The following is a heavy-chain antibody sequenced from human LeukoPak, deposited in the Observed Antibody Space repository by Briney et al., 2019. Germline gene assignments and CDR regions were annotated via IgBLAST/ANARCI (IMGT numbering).Heavy chain of an antibody. Sequence: SETLSLTCTVSGGSISSSSYYWGWLRQPPGKGLEWFGSIYYSGSTYYNPSLKRRVTISVDTSKNQFSLKLSSVTAADTAVYYWARDAEPFDYWGQGTLVTVSS. D-gene: IGHD1-26*01. J-gene: IGHJ4*02. CDR1: GGSISSSSYY. CDR3: ARDAEPFDY. CDR2: IYYSGST. V-gene: IGHV4-39*07.